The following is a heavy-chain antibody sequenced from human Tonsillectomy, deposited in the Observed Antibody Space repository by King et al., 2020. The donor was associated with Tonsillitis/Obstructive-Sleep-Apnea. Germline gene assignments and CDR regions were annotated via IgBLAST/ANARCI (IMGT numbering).Heavy chain of an antibody. V-gene: IGHV3-74*01. D-gene: IGHD1-26*01. J-gene: IGHJ5*02. CDR1: GFTFGSYW. Sequence: VQLVESGGGLVQPGGSLRLSCAASGFTFGSYWMHWVRQAPGKGLVWVSRINSDGSSTSYADSVKGRFTISRDNAKNTLYLQMNSLRAEDTTVYYCARSRSYGQRRATNWFDPWGQGTLVTVSS. CDR2: INSDGSST. CDR3: ARSRSYGQRRATNWFDP.